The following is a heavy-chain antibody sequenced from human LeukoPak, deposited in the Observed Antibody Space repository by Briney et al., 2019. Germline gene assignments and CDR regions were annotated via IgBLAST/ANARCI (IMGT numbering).Heavy chain of an antibody. J-gene: IGHJ3*02. V-gene: IGHV5-51*01. CDR2: IYPGDSDT. Sequence: GESLKISCKGSGYSFTSYWIGWVRQMPGKGLEWMGIIYPGDSDTRYSPSFQGQVTISADKSISTAYLQWSSLKASDTAMYNCARHSEPYYDILTGPVAFDIWGQGTMVTVSS. CDR1: GYSFTSYW. D-gene: IGHD3-9*01. CDR3: ARHSEPYYDILTGPVAFDI.